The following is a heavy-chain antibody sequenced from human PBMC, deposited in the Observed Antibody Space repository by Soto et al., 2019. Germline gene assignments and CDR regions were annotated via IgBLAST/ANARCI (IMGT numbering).Heavy chain of an antibody. Sequence: ASVKVSCKASGYTFTGYYMHWVRQAPGQGLEWMGWINPNSGGTNYAQKFQGRVTMTRDTSISTAYMELSRLGSDDTAVYYCARDRGIFGVVIVSYGMDVWGQGTTVTVSS. D-gene: IGHD3-3*01. J-gene: IGHJ6*02. V-gene: IGHV1-2*02. CDR1: GYTFTGYY. CDR2: INPNSGGT. CDR3: ARDRGIFGVVIVSYGMDV.